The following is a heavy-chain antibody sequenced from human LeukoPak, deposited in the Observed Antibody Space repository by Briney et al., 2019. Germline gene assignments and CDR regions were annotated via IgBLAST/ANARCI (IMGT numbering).Heavy chain of an antibody. V-gene: IGHV3-11*04. D-gene: IGHD3-10*01. Sequence: PGGSLRLSCAASGFTFSDYYMSWIRQAPGKGLEWVSYISSSGSTIYYADSVKGRFTIPRDNAKNSPYLQMNSLRAEDTAVYYCARDPSLWFEDNWFDPWGQGTLVTVSS. J-gene: IGHJ5*02. CDR2: ISSSGSTI. CDR1: GFTFSDYY. CDR3: ARDPSLWFEDNWFDP.